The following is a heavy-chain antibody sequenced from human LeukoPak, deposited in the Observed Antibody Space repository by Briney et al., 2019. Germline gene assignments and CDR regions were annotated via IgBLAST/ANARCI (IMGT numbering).Heavy chain of an antibody. CDR2: IYHSGST. CDR1: GYSISSGYY. Sequence: SETLSLTCTVSGYSISSGYYWGWIRQPPGKGLEWIGSIYHSGSTNYNPSLKSRVTISVDKSRNQFSLKLSSVTAADTAVYYCARDLGDIYAFDIWGQGTMVTVSS. CDR3: ARDLGDIYAFDI. J-gene: IGHJ3*02. V-gene: IGHV4-38-2*02. D-gene: IGHD2-21*02.